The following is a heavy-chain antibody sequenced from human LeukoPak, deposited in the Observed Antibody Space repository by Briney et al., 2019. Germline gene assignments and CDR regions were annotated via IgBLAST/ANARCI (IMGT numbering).Heavy chain of an antibody. V-gene: IGHV3-21*01. J-gene: IGHJ6*02. CDR2: ISSSSSYI. CDR1: GFTFSQFG. Sequence: GGSLRLSCAASGFTFSQFGMHWVRQAPGKGLEWVSSISSSSSYIYYADSVKGRFTISRDNAKNSLYLQMNSLRAEDTAVYYCARSKTNIVVVPAAIGRYYYGMDVWGQGTTVTVSS. CDR3: ARSKTNIVVVPAAIGRYYYGMDV. D-gene: IGHD2-2*01.